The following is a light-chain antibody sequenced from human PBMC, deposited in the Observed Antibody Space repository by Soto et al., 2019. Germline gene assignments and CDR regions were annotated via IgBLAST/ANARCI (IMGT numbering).Light chain of an antibody. V-gene: IGKV1-5*03. CDR2: KAS. Sequence: DLQMTQSPSTLSASVGDRVTITCRASQSISTWLAWYQQIPGKAPKLLISKASSLESGVPSRFSGSGSGTEFTLTISSLQPDDFATYYCQQYSSYSLTFGGGTKVEIK. CDR1: QSISTW. CDR3: QQYSSYSLT. J-gene: IGKJ4*01.